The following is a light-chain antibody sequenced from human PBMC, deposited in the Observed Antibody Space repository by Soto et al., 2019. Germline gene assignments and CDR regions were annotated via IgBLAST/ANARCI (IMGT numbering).Light chain of an antibody. CDR1: SSDVGDYNY. J-gene: IGLJ3*02. CDR3: CSFAGSYTFWV. CDR2: DVS. V-gene: IGLV2-11*01. Sequence: QSALTQPRSVSGSPEQSVTISCTGTSSDVGDYNYVSWYQQYPGKAPKLVIYDVSKRPSGVPDRFSGSKSANTASLTISGLQAEDEADYYCCSFAGSYTFWVFGGGTKLTVL.